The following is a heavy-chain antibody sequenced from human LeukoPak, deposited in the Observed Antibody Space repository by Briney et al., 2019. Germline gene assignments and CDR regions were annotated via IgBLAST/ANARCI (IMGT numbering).Heavy chain of an antibody. D-gene: IGHD2-2*01. CDR3: ARASTGYYYYMDV. Sequence: GASVKVSCKASGYTFTSYGISWVRQAPGQGPEWMGWISAYNGNTNYAQKLQGRVTMTTDTSTTTAYMELRSLRYDDTAMYYCARASTGYYYYMDVWGKGTTVTISS. CDR1: GYTFTSYG. CDR2: ISAYNGNT. V-gene: IGHV1-18*01. J-gene: IGHJ6*03.